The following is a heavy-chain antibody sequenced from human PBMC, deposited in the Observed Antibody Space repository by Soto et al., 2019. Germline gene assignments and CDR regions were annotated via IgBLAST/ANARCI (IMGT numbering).Heavy chain of an antibody. V-gene: IGHV1-18*01. Sequence: ASVKVSCKASAYTFTNYGIIWVRQAPGQGLEWMGWINVYNGDTKYAQKVQGRVTMTTDTSTSTAYMELRSLRSDDTAVYYCARGVGSGSYYNQYNWFDPWGQGTLVTVSS. CDR1: AYTFTNYG. D-gene: IGHD3-10*01. CDR2: INVYNGDT. CDR3: ARGVGSGSYYNQYNWFDP. J-gene: IGHJ5*02.